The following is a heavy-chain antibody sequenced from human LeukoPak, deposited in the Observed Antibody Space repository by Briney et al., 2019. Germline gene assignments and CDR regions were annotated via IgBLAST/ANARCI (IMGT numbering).Heavy chain of an antibody. CDR1: GGSVSSSSDY. J-gene: IGHJ1*01. Sequence: SETLSLTCSVSGGSVSSSSDYWGWIRQPPGQGLEWIGTMSYSGTTFYNPSLKSRVTMSVDTSKNQFSLNLRSVTAADTAVYYCVAAHSSYRRYEDQHWGQGTLVT. CDR2: MSYSGTT. D-gene: IGHD3-16*02. CDR3: VAAHSSYRRYEDQH. V-gene: IGHV4-39*01.